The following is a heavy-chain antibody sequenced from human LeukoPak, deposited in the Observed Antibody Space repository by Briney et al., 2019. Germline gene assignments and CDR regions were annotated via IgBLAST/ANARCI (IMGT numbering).Heavy chain of an antibody. CDR3: ARHAATDYYSSGTYYNRFDP. V-gene: IGHV4-39*01. CDR1: GGSISSSSYS. D-gene: IGHD3-10*01. Sequence: SETLSLTCTVSGGSISSSSYSWGWIRQPPGKGLEWIGSIFYSGSTYYNPSLKSRVTISVDTSKNQFSLKLSSVTAADTAVYYCARHAATDYYSSGTYYNRFDPWGQGTLVTVSS. J-gene: IGHJ5*02. CDR2: IFYSGST.